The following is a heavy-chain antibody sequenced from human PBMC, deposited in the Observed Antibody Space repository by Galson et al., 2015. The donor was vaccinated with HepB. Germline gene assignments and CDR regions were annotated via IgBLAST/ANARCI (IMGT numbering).Heavy chain of an antibody. CDR3: ASPGSAMSQPFDY. CDR1: GFTFGDYT. J-gene: IGHJ4*02. Sequence: SLRLSCAASGFTFGDYTMHWVRQAPGKGLEWVSLISWDGGSTYYADSVKGRFTISRDNSKNSLYLQMNSLRTEDTALYYCASPGSAMSQPFDYWGQGTLVTVFS. V-gene: IGHV3-43*01. CDR2: ISWDGGST. D-gene: IGHD2-2*01.